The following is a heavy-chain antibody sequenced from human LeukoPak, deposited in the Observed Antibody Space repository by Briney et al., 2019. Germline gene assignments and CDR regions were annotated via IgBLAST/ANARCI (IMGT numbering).Heavy chain of an antibody. CDR1: GFTVDDYT. D-gene: IGHD5-18*01. V-gene: IGHV3-43*01. J-gene: IGHJ4*02. CDR3: AKDIEGYTHGVDY. Sequence: PGGSLRLSCAASGFTVDDYTMHWVRQAPGKGLDLVSLISWDAGSIYYGDSVKGRFTISRDNSKNSLYLQMNSLRTEDTALYYCAKDIEGYTHGVDYWGQGTLVTVSS. CDR2: ISWDAGSI.